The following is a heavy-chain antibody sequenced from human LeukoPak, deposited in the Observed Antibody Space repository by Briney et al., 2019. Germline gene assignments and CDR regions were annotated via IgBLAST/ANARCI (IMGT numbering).Heavy chain of an antibody. V-gene: IGHV3-23*01. Sequence: GGSLRLSCAASGFTFSSSAMSWVRQAPRKGLEWVSAISGTGGRTYYADSVKGRFTISRDNSKNTLYLQMNSLRAEDTAVYYCAKGPASSGWFDPWGQGTLVAVSS. CDR2: ISGTGGRT. J-gene: IGHJ5*02. D-gene: IGHD6-19*01. CDR3: AKGPASSGWFDP. CDR1: GFTFSSSA.